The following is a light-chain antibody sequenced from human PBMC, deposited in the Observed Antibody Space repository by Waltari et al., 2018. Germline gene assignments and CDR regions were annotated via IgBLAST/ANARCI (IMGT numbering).Light chain of an antibody. CDR1: SGNIASHY. CDR2: EDN. J-gene: IGLJ6*01. V-gene: IGLV6-57*03. Sequence: NFMLTQPPSVSESPGKTVTISCTRSSGNIASHYVQWYQQRPGSAPSTVIYEDNQRPSGVPDRFSGSIDSSSNSASLTISGLKTEDEADYYCQSYDSSNQVFGSGTKVAVL. CDR3: QSYDSSNQV.